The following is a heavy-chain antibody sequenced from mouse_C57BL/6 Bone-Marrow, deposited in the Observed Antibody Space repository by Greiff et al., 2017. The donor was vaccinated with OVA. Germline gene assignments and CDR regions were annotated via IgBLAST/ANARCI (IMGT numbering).Heavy chain of an antibody. D-gene: IGHD1-1*01. Sequence: VQLQQSGAELAKPGASVKLSCKASGYTFTSYWMHWVKQRPGQGLEWIGYINPSSGYTKYNQKFKDKATLTADKSSSTAYMQLSSLTYEDSSVDYCARDDYYGRSTFDYWGQGTTLTGSS. J-gene: IGHJ2*01. CDR3: ARDDYYGRSTFDY. CDR2: INPSSGYT. CDR1: GYTFTSYW. V-gene: IGHV1-7*01.